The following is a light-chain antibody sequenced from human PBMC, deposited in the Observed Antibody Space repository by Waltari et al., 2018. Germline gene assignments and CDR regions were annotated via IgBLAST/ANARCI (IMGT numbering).Light chain of an antibody. CDR3: QQTSGTPLT. CDR1: QSITTF. Sequence: DIQMTPPPPSLSASVGDRVTITCRASQSITTFLNWYQQKPGKAPKPLIYAASSLQGGAPSRFSGSGSGTDFTLTINSLQPEDFATYFCQQTSGTPLTFGGGTKVEI. V-gene: IGKV1-39*01. J-gene: IGKJ4*01. CDR2: AAS.